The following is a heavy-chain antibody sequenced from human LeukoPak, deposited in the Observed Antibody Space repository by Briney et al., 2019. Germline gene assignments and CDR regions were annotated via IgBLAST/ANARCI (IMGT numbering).Heavy chain of an antibody. D-gene: IGHD6-19*01. CDR3: ERVCSSGWFFDL. CDR2: INSSGGSW. CDR1: GYTFTNYY. J-gene: IGHJ4*02. Sequence: ASVTVSCKASGYTFTNYYIHWVRQAPEQGLEWMGLINSSGGSWFYAQKFQGRVPMTRDTSTSTLYMGLRSLRSEATAVYYCERVCSSGWFFDLWGEGTLVTVSS. V-gene: IGHV1-46*01.